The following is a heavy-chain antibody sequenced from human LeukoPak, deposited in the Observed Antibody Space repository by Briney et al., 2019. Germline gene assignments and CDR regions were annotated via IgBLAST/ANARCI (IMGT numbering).Heavy chain of an antibody. V-gene: IGHV3-11*01. D-gene: IGHD2-2*01. CDR2: IISSGSTI. CDR1: GFTFSDYY. CDR3: ARCGFAYQRQSTWFDP. J-gene: IGHJ5*02. Sequence: PGGSLRLSCAASGFTFSDYYMSWIRQAPGKGLEWVSYIISSGSTIYYADSVKGRFTISRDNAKNSLYLQMNSLRAEDTAVYYCARCGFAYQRQSTWFDPWGQGTLVTVSS.